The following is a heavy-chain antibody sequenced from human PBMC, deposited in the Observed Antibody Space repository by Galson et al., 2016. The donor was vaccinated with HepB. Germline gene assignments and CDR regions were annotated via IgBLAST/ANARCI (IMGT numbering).Heavy chain of an antibody. V-gene: IGHV4-34*01. CDR3: ARGPKYILAGNDY. Sequence: SETLSLTCAVYGGSFNGYYWSWIRQPPGKGLEWIGEINHSRSTNYNPSLKSRVTMSLDMFKNQLSLKLNSVTAADTAVYYCARGPKYILAGNDYWGQGTLITVSS. J-gene: IGHJ4*02. CDR1: GGSFNGYY. CDR2: INHSRST. D-gene: IGHD1-1*01.